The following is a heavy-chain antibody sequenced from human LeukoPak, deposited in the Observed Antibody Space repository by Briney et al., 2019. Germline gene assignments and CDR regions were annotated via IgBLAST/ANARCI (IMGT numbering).Heavy chain of an antibody. V-gene: IGHV3-30*03. CDR3: ARNYDSSGYYLGY. CDR1: GFTFSSYG. D-gene: IGHD3-22*01. CDR2: ISYDGSNK. J-gene: IGHJ4*02. Sequence: PGRSLRLSCAASGFTFSSYGMHWVRQAPGKGLEWVAVISYDGSNKYYADSVKGRFTISRDNSKNTLYLQMNSLRAEDTAVYYCARNYDSSGYYLGYWGQGTLVTVSS.